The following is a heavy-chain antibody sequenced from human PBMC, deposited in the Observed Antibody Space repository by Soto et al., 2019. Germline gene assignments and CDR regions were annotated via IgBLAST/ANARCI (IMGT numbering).Heavy chain of an antibody. D-gene: IGHD6-19*01. CDR2: IYSSGTT. V-gene: IGHV4-4*07. Sequence: SETLSLTCTVSGGSMRNYYWTWIRQPAGKGLEWIGRIYSSGTTNYNPSLKSRFSMSVDMSQNQFSLKLNSVTAADTAVYYCARDSSGWYGDALDIWGQGTMVTVSS. J-gene: IGHJ3*02. CDR1: GGSMRNYY. CDR3: ARDSSGWYGDALDI.